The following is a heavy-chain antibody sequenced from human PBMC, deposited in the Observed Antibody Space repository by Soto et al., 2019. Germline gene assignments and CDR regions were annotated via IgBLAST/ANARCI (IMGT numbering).Heavy chain of an antibody. D-gene: IGHD3-16*01. Sequence: VKFYCRAAGYTFINCDISWVRQAPGQGLEWMGGIIPIFGTANYAQKFQGRFTITADKSTSTAYMELSSLRSEDTVVYYCARDSLILDDLATSYYGMDVWGQGPRSPSP. J-gene: IGHJ6*02. CDR3: ARDSLILDDLATSYYGMDV. CDR2: IIPIFGTA. CDR1: GYTFINCD. V-gene: IGHV1-69*06.